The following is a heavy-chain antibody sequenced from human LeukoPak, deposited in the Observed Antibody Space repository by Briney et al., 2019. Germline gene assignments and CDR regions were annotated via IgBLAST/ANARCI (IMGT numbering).Heavy chain of an antibody. CDR3: ASLYSSGWYAGDY. CDR1: GFTFSGNG. J-gene: IGHJ4*02. CDR2: IWYDGSNK. V-gene: IGHV3-33*08. D-gene: IGHD6-19*01. Sequence: GGSLRLSCAASGFTFSGNGMHWVRQAPGKGLEWVAVIWYDGSNKYYADSVKGRFTISRDNSKNTLYLQMNSLRAEDTAVYYCASLYSSGWYAGDYWGQGTLVTVSS.